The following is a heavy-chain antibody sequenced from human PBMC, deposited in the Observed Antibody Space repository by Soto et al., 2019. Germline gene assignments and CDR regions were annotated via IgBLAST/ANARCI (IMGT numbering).Heavy chain of an antibody. CDR2: INHSGST. CDR1: GGSISSYY. CDR3: ARRVRAVAGTSYYYYYMDV. Sequence: SETLSLTCAVSGGSISSYYWSWIRQPPGKGLEWIGEINHSGSTNYNPSLKSRVTISVDTSKNQFSLKLSSVTAADTAVYYCARRVRAVAGTSYYYYYMDVWGKGTTVTVS. D-gene: IGHD6-19*01. V-gene: IGHV4-34*01. J-gene: IGHJ6*03.